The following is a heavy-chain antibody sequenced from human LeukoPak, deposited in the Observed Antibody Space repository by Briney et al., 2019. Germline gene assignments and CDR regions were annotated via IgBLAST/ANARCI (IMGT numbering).Heavy chain of an antibody. J-gene: IGHJ3*02. CDR3: ASKKYSGSYLHAFDI. CDR2: IYYSGST. D-gene: IGHD1-26*01. Sequence: PSETLSLTCTVSGVSISSSNSYWGWIRQPPGKGLEWIVSIYYSGSTYYNPSLKSRVTISVDTSKNQFSLKLSSVTAADTAVYYCASKKYSGSYLHAFDIWGQGTMVTVSS. CDR1: GVSISSSNSY. V-gene: IGHV4-39*01.